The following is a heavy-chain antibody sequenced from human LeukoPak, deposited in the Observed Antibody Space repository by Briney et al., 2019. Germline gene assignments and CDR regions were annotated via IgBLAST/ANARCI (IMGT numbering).Heavy chain of an antibody. CDR3: AREPYGSGSYFIDY. CDR1: GGTFSSYA. Sequence: GSSVKVSCKASGGTFSSYAISWVRQAPGQGLEWTGRIIPILGYAQKFQGRVTITADKSTSTAYMELSSLRSEDTAVYYCAREPYGSGSYFIDYWGQGTLVTVSS. J-gene: IGHJ4*02. CDR2: IIPILG. D-gene: IGHD3-10*01. V-gene: IGHV1-69*04.